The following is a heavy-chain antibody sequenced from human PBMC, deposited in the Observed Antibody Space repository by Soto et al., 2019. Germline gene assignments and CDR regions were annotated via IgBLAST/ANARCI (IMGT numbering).Heavy chain of an antibody. Sequence: GGSLRLSCAASGFTSSSYAMHWVRQAPGKGLEWVAVISYDGSNKYYADSVKGRFTISRDNSKNTLYLQMNSLRAEDTAVYYCARDPLSSSYFDYWGQGTLVTVSS. CDR1: GFTSSSYA. D-gene: IGHD6-13*01. CDR2: ISYDGSNK. CDR3: ARDPLSSSYFDY. V-gene: IGHV3-30-3*01. J-gene: IGHJ4*02.